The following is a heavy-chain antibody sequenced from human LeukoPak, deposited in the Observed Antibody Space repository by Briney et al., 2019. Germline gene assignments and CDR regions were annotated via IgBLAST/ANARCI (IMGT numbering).Heavy chain of an antibody. J-gene: IGHJ4*02. CDR1: GLTCCTSP. Sequence: SGVSLRLSCTACGLTCCTSPMKWVRRAPGDRLEWVCTRGTSRDSCDGGSGEGRFTISRDNSKSPLSLQMAQLRGESAAVEYCATKTPGNYPYDSWGQGTMVTVS. V-gene: IGHV3-23*01. CDR3: ATKTPGNYPYDS. CDR2: RGTSRDS. D-gene: IGHD3-22*01.